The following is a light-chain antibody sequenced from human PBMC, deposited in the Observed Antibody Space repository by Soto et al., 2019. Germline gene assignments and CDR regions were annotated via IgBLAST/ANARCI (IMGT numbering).Light chain of an antibody. CDR1: QSVSNY. CDR2: DAS. CDR3: QQRSNWPPYT. Sequence: EIVLTQSPATLSLPQWERATLSCRASQSVSNYLAWYQQKPGQAPRLLIYDASNRATDIPARFSGSGSGTDFTLTISSLEPEDFAVYYCQQRSNWPPYTFGQGTRLEIK. J-gene: IGKJ5*01. V-gene: IGKV3-11*01.